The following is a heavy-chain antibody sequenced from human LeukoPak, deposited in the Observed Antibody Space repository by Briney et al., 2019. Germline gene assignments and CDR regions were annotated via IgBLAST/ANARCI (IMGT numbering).Heavy chain of an antibody. J-gene: IGHJ3*02. V-gene: IGHV1-69*01. Sequence: ASVQVSCKASGCTFSSYSISWVRQAPGQGLEWMGVIIPNFDTANYPQKFQGRVKITADESTSTAYMELSSLRSEDTAVYYCARERDYGGNSDAFDIWGQGTMVTVSS. CDR1: GCTFSSYS. CDR2: IIPNFDTA. D-gene: IGHD4-23*01. CDR3: ARERDYGGNSDAFDI.